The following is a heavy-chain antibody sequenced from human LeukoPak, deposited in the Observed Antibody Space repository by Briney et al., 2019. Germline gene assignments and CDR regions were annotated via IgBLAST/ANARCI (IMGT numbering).Heavy chain of an antibody. V-gene: IGHV5-51*04. Sequence: GESLKISCKVSGYRLTNYWIGWVRQMPGKGLEWMGSIYLGGSDTRYSPSSQGQVTISADKPISTAYLQWSSLKASDSAMYYCARSYCGGDCNFDYWGQGTLVTVSS. CDR2: IYLGGSDT. D-gene: IGHD2-21*02. J-gene: IGHJ4*02. CDR1: GYRLTNYW. CDR3: ARSYCGGDCNFDY.